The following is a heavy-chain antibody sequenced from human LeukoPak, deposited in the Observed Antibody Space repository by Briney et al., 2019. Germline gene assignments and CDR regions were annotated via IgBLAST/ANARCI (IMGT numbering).Heavy chain of an antibody. CDR2: ISYDGSNK. CDR1: GFTFNTYG. V-gene: IGHV3-30*03. D-gene: IGHD6-19*01. CDR3: ARPYNSGWYGDLDY. J-gene: IGHJ4*02. Sequence: GGSLRLSCAASGFTFNTYGMHWVRQAPGKGLEWVAVISYDGSNKYYGDSVKGRFTISRDNSRNTVYLQMDSLRPEDTAVYYCARPYNSGWYGDLDYWGQGTLVTVFS.